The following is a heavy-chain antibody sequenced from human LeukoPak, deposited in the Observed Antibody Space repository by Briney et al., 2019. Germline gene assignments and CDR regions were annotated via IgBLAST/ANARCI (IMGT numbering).Heavy chain of an antibody. Sequence: SETLSLTCAVYGGSFSGYYWSWIRQPPGKGLEWIGEINHSGGTNYNPSLKSRVTISVDTSKNQFSLKLSSVTAADTAVYYCARVGDFWSGSYFDYWGQGTLVTVSS. V-gene: IGHV4-34*01. J-gene: IGHJ4*02. CDR2: INHSGGT. D-gene: IGHD3-3*01. CDR3: ARVGDFWSGSYFDY. CDR1: GGSFSGYY.